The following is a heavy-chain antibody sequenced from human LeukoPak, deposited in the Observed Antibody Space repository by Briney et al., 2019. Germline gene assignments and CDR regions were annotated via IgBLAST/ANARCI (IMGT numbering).Heavy chain of an antibody. CDR1: GYTFTSYG. V-gene: IGHV1-18*01. Sequence: ASVKVSCKASGYTFTSYGISWVRQAPGQGLEWMGWISAYNGSTNYAQKLQGRVTMTTDTSTSTAYMELRSLRSDDTAVYYCARTDSAAGPYYYYYYGMDVWGQGTTVTVSS. CDR2: ISAYNGST. D-gene: IGHD6-13*01. J-gene: IGHJ6*02. CDR3: ARTDSAAGPYYYYYYGMDV.